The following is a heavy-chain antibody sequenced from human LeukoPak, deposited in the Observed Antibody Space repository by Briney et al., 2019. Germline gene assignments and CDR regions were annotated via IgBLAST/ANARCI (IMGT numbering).Heavy chain of an antibody. Sequence: SQTLSLTCTVSGGSIRTGGYYWSWIRQFPGKGLQWIGYLDDSGSTRYNPSLKSRVGISSDTSKNQFSLKLRSVTAADTAMYYCATYRAGDINWFDPWSQGILVTVSS. CDR2: LDDSGST. J-gene: IGHJ5*02. D-gene: IGHD2-21*01. CDR1: GGSIRTGGYY. CDR3: ATYRAGDINWFDP. V-gene: IGHV4-31*03.